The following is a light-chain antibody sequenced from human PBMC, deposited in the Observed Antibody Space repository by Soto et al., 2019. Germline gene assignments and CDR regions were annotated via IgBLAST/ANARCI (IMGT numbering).Light chain of an antibody. Sequence: QTVVTQSSSASASLGSSVKLTCTLSSGPSSYIIAWHQQQPGKDPRYLMKLEGSGSYNKGSGVPDRFSGSSSGADRYLTISNLQFEDEADYYCETWDINTHVVFGGGTKVTVL. J-gene: IGLJ2*01. CDR3: ETWDINTHVV. V-gene: IGLV4-60*02. CDR1: SGPSSYI. CDR2: LEGSGSY.